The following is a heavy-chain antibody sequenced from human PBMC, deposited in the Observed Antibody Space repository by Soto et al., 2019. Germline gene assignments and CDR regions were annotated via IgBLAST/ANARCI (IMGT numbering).Heavy chain of an antibody. Sequence: PSETLSLACAVSGGSFTSNNWWTWVRQPPGQGLEWIGEIYRTGSTNYNPSLKSRVTISLDKSENQFSLKVTSLTAADTAVYYCASRDPGTSVDYWGQGTLVTVSS. CDR2: IYRTGST. CDR1: GGSFTSNNW. V-gene: IGHV4-4*02. D-gene: IGHD1-7*01. J-gene: IGHJ4*02. CDR3: ASRDPGTSVDY.